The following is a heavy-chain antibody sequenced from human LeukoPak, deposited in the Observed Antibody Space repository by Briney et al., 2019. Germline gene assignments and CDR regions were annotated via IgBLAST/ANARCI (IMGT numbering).Heavy chain of an antibody. J-gene: IGHJ5*02. Sequence: QPGGSLTLSCTASGFTFNFYSINWVRQAPGKGLVWVSRIISDGSSTSYADSVKGRFTISRDNAKNTLYLQMNSLRAEDTAMYYCARGYSDYDRLIPWGQGTLVTVSS. CDR2: IISDGSST. D-gene: IGHD5-12*01. CDR1: GFTFNFYS. V-gene: IGHV3-74*01. CDR3: ARGYSDYDRLIP.